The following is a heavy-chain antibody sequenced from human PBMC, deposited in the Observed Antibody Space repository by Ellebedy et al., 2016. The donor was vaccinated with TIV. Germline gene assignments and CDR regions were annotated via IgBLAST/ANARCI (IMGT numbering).Heavy chain of an antibody. CDR2: IYHSGST. V-gene: IGHV4-4*02. Sequence: MPSETLSLTCAVSGGSISSSNWWSWVRQPPGKGLEWIGEIYHSGSTNYNPSLKSRVTISVDKSKNPFSLKRSSVTAADTAVYYCARDGWDCTNGVCYGFDPWGQGTLVTVSS. J-gene: IGHJ5*02. CDR3: ARDGWDCTNGVCYGFDP. CDR1: GGSISSSNW. D-gene: IGHD2-8*01.